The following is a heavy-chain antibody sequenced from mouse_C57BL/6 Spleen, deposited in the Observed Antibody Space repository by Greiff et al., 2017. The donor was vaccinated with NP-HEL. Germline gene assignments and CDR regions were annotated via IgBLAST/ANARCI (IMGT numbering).Heavy chain of an antibody. V-gene: IGHV1-22*01. Sequence: EVQLQQSGPELVKPGASVKMSCKASGYTFTDYNMHWVKQSHGKSLEWIGYINPNNGGTSYNQKFKGKATLTVNTSSSTAYMELRSLTSEDSAVYYCARGPYDYDVFAYWGQGTLVTVSA. J-gene: IGHJ3*01. CDR3: ARGPYDYDVFAY. CDR2: INPNNGGT. CDR1: GYTFTDYN. D-gene: IGHD2-4*01.